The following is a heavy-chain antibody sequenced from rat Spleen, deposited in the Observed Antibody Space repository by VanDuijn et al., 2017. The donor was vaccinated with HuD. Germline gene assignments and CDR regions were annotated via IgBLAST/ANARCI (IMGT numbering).Heavy chain of an antibody. CDR2: ISTGGGNT. J-gene: IGHJ2*01. D-gene: IGHD1-4*01. V-gene: IGHV5-25*01. Sequence: EVQLVESGGGLVQPGRSMKLSCAASGFTFSNYYMAWVRQAPTKGLEWVESISTGGGNTYYRDAVKGRFTISRDNAKSTLYLQMDSLRSEDTATYYCARLGPRGHYFDYWGQGVMVTVSS. CDR3: ARLGPRGHYFDY. CDR1: GFTFSNYY.